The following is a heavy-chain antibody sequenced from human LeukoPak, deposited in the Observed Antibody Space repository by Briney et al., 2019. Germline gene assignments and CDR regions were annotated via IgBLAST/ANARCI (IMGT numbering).Heavy chain of an antibody. CDR3: ARDRNSGSYFDY. CDR1: GFTFSSYA. D-gene: IGHD1-26*01. V-gene: IGHV3-64*01. J-gene: IGHJ4*02. Sequence: GGSLRLSCAASGFTFSSYAMHWVRQAPGKGLEYVSAISSNGGSTYYANSVKGRFTISRDNSKNTLYLQMGSLRAEDMAVYYCARDRNSGSYFDYWGQATLVTVSS. CDR2: ISSNGGST.